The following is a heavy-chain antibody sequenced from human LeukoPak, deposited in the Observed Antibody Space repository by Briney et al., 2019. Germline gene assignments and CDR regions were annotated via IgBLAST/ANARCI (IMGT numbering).Heavy chain of an antibody. J-gene: IGHJ4*02. Sequence: PSETLSLTCTVSGGSISSYYWSWIRQPPGKGLEWIGYIYYSGSTNYNPSLKSRVTISVDTSKNQFTLKLSFVTAADTAVYYCARYYYDSSGYPGYFDYWGQGTLVTVSS. V-gene: IGHV4-59*01. CDR2: IYYSGST. D-gene: IGHD3-22*01. CDR1: GGSISSYY. CDR3: ARYYYDSSGYPGYFDY.